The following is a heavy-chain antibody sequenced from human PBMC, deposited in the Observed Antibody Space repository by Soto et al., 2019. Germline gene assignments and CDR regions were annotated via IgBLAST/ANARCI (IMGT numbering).Heavy chain of an antibody. J-gene: IGHJ5*02. CDR3: ASSLYPNNHWFDP. CDR1: GGTFSSYT. D-gene: IGHD1-1*01. V-gene: IGHV1-69*02. Sequence: QVQLVQSGAEVKKPGSSVKVSCKASGGTFSSYTISWVRQAPGQGLEWMGRIIPILGIANYAQKFQGRVTITADKSTSTANMELISLRSEDTAVYYCASSLYPNNHWFDPWVQETLVTVSS. CDR2: IIPILGIA.